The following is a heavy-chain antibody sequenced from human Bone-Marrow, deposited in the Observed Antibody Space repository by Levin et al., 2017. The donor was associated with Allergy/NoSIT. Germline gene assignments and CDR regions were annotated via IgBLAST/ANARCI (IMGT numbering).Heavy chain of an antibody. J-gene: IGHJ4*02. CDR1: GFTFSSYG. CDR3: AKGPRSVAAAAKRGDY. CDR2: ISYDGSNK. Sequence: GESLKISCAASGFTFSSYGMHWVRQAPGKGLEWVAVISYDGSNKYYADSVKGRFTISRDNSKNTLYLQMNSLRAEDTAVYYCAKGPRSVAAAAKRGDYWGQGTLVTVSS. D-gene: IGHD6-13*01. V-gene: IGHV3-30*18.